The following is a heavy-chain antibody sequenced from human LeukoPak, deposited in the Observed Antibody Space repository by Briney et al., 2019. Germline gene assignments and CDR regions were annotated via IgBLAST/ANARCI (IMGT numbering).Heavy chain of an antibody. V-gene: IGHV4-34*01. CDR3: ARHRLYLWFGELPKFSPRDYYYYYYMDV. Sequence: PSETLSLTCAVYGGSFSGYYWSWIRQPPGKGLEWIGEINHSGSTNYNPSLKSRVTISVDTSKNQFSLKLSSVTAADTAVYYCARHRLYLWFGELPKFSPRDYYYYYYMDVWGKGTTVTISS. D-gene: IGHD3-10*01. J-gene: IGHJ6*03. CDR1: GGSFSGYY. CDR2: INHSGST.